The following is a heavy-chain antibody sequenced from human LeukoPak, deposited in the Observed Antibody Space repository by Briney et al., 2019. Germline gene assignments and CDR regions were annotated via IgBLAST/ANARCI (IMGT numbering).Heavy chain of an antibody. D-gene: IGHD3-10*01. Sequence: SVKVSCKASGGTFSSYAISWVRQAPGQRLEWMGRIIPIFGTANYAQKFQGRVTITTDESTSTAYMEMSRLRSEDTAVYYCARRRGSGSYYYDYWGQGTLVTVSS. CDR3: ARRRGSGSYYYDY. CDR1: GGTFSSYA. CDR2: IIPIFGTA. V-gene: IGHV1-69*05. J-gene: IGHJ4*02.